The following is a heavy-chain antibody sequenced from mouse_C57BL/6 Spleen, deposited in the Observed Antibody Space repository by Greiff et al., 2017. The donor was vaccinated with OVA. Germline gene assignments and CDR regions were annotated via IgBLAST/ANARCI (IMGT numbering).Heavy chain of an antibody. J-gene: IGHJ4*01. CDR1: GFTFSDYY. V-gene: IGHV5-12*01. CDR3: ARRSYGGAMDY. Sequence: EVKLVESGGGLVQPGGSLKLSCAASGFTFSDYYMYWVRQTPEKRLEWVAYISNGGGSTYYPDTVKGRFTISRDNAKNTLYLQMSRLKSEDTAMYYCARRSYGGAMDYWGQGTSVTVSS. CDR2: ISNGGGST. D-gene: IGHD1-1*01.